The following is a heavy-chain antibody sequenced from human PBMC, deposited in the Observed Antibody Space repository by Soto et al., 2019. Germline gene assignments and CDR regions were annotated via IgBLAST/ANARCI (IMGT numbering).Heavy chain of an antibody. CDR3: ARLLSGYYYGRF. CDR1: GFIFSTYW. D-gene: IGHD3-22*01. CDR2: INGDGSYT. Sequence: PGGSLRLSCATSGFIFSTYWMHWVRQVPGKGLVWVSGINGDGSYTSYADSVQGRFTISRDNAKNTLYLEMNGLRAEDTAVYFCARLLSGYYYGRFRGPGTPVTVSS. J-gene: IGHJ4*02. V-gene: IGHV3-74*01.